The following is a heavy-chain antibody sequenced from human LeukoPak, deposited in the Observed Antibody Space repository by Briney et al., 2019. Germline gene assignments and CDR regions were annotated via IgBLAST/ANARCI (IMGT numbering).Heavy chain of an antibody. CDR3: ASGGSMVRGVNEDY. CDR2: MNPNSGNT. CDR1: GHTFTSYD. V-gene: IGHV1-8*01. Sequence: GASVKVSCKASGHTFTSYDINWVRQATGQGLEWMGWMNPNSGNTGYAQKFQGRVTMTRNTSISTAYMELSSLRSEDTAVYYCASGGSMVRGVNEDYWGQGTLVTVSS. D-gene: IGHD3-10*01. J-gene: IGHJ4*02.